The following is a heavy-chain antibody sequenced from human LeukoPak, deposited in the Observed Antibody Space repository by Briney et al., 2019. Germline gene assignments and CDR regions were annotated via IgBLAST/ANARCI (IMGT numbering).Heavy chain of an antibody. J-gene: IGHJ6*03. V-gene: IGHV3-9*01. CDR1: GFTFDDYA. D-gene: IGHD6-19*01. CDR3: ARESGLVLDYYYYYMDV. Sequence: GGSLRLSCAASGFTFDDYAMHWVRQAPGKGLEWVSGISWNSGSIGYADSVKGRFAISRDNAKNSLYLQMNSLRAEDTAVYYCARESGLVLDYYYYYMDVWGKGATVTVSS. CDR2: ISWNSGSI.